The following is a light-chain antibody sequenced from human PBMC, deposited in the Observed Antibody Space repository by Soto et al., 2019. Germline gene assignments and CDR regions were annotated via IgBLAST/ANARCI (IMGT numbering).Light chain of an antibody. CDR3: QQYGGSPVT. J-gene: IGKJ4*01. CDR1: QSVSSNY. Sequence: EIVLTQSPGTLSLSPGEGATLSCRVSQSVSSNYLAWYHHKPGQAPRLLIYGASNRATGVPDRFSGSGSGTDFTLTISRLEAEDFAIYDCQQYGGSPVTFGGGTKVEIK. V-gene: IGKV3-20*01. CDR2: GAS.